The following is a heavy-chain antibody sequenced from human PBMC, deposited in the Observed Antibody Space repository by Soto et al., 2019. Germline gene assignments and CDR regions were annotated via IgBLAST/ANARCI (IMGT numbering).Heavy chain of an antibody. J-gene: IGHJ5*02. V-gene: IGHV4-38-2*01. Sequence: SETLSLTCAVSGYSISTGFNWAWIRQPPGKGLEWIGEINHSGSTNYNPSLKSRVTISVDTSKNQFSLKLSSVTAADTAVYYCARGWGLAAADWFDPWGQGTLVTVSS. CDR3: ARGWGLAAADWFDP. D-gene: IGHD6-13*01. CDR2: INHSGST. CDR1: GYSISTGFN.